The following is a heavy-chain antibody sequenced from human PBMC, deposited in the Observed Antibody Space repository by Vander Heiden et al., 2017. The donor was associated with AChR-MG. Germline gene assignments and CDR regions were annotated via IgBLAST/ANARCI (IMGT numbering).Heavy chain of an antibody. V-gene: IGHV7-4-1*02. CDR1: VYTLTSYA. CDR3: ARKGYYHYHMDV. Sequence: QVQLLQSGSGLKTPGASVKVSCMASVYTLTSYALNWVRQAPGQGLEWMGWINTNSGNPFYAQGFTGRFVFSLDTSVSTAYLQISSLRTDDTAVYYCARKGYYHYHMDVWGKGTTVTVSS. J-gene: IGHJ6*03. CDR2: INTNSGNP.